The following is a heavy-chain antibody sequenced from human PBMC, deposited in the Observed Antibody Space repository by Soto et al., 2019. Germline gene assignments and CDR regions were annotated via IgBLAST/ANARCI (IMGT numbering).Heavy chain of an antibody. CDR3: ARGRRRITMIVVVAHTHLDY. V-gene: IGHV4-34*01. Sequence: PSETLSLTCAVYGGSFSGYYWSWIRQPPGKGLEWIGEINHSGSTNYNPSLKSRVTISVDTSKNQFSLKLSSVTAADTAVYYCARGRRRITMIVVVAHTHLDYWGQGTLVTVSS. J-gene: IGHJ4*02. CDR1: GGSFSGYY. D-gene: IGHD3-22*01. CDR2: INHSGST.